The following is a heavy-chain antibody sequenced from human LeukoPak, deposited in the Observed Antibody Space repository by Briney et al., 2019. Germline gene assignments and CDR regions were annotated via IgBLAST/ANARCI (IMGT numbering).Heavy chain of an antibody. Sequence: PGGSLRLSCAASGFTFSSYAMSWVRKAPGKGLEWVSAISGSGGSTYYADSVKGRFTISRDNSKNTLYLQMNSLRAEDTAVYYCAKGVVTATHPYYFDYWGQGTLVTVSS. CDR1: GFTFSSYA. CDR2: ISGSGGST. V-gene: IGHV3-23*01. CDR3: AKGVVTATHPYYFDY. J-gene: IGHJ4*02. D-gene: IGHD2-21*02.